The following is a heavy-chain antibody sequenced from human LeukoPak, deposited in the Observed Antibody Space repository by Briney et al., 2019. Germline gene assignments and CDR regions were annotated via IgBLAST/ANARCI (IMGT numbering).Heavy chain of an antibody. Sequence: GGSLRLSCAASGFTFSSYSMNWVRQAPGKGLEWVAVIWYDGSNKYYADSVKGRFTISRDNSKNTLYLQMNSLRAEDTAVYYCARVGGNSLFDYWGQGTLVTVSS. CDR2: IWYDGSNK. V-gene: IGHV3-33*08. CDR1: GFTFSSYS. CDR3: ARVGGNSLFDY. D-gene: IGHD4-23*01. J-gene: IGHJ4*02.